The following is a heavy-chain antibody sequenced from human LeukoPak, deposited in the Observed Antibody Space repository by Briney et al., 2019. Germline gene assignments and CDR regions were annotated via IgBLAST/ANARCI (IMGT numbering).Heavy chain of an antibody. CDR2: IYYSGST. J-gene: IGHJ6*03. CDR1: GGSISSYY. Sequence: PSETLSLTCTVSGGSISSYYWSWIRQPPGKGLEWIGYIYYSGSTNYNPSLKSRVTISVDTSKNQFSLKLSSVTAADTAVYYCARVALWFGPAYYYYYMDVWGKGTTVTISS. CDR3: ARVALWFGPAYYYYYMDV. V-gene: IGHV4-59*01. D-gene: IGHD3-10*01.